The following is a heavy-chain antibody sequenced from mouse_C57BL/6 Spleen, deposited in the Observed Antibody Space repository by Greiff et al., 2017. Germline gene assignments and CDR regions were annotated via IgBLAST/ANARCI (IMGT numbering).Heavy chain of an antibody. Sequence: VQLVESGPELVKPGASVKISCKASGYAFSSSWMNWVKQRPGKGLEWIGRIYPGDGDTNYNGKFKGKATLTADKSSSTAYMQLSSLTSEDSAVYFCARFTIHYYGSSYFDYWGQGTTLTVSS. CDR2: IYPGDGDT. V-gene: IGHV1-82*01. J-gene: IGHJ2*01. CDR3: ARFTIHYYGSSYFDY. D-gene: IGHD1-1*01. CDR1: GYAFSSSW.